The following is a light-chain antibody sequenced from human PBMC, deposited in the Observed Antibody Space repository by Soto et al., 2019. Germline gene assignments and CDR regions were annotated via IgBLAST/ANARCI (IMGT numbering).Light chain of an antibody. J-gene: IGKJ4*01. CDR2: GTS. CDR1: QSVSSN. Sequence: EIVMTQSPATLSVSPWERATLSCRASQSVSSNLAWYQQKPGQAPRLLIYGTSTRATGIPARFSGSGSGTEFTLTISSLQSEDFAVYYRQQYNNWPLTFGGGTKVDIK. V-gene: IGKV3-15*01. CDR3: QQYNNWPLT.